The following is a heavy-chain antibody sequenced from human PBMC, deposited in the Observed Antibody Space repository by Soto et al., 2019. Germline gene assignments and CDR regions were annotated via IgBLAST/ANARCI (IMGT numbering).Heavy chain of an antibody. CDR3: TKDPHSHSAAAGLDY. D-gene: IGHD6-13*01. CDR2: ISWNSGSI. Sequence: SLRLSCAASGFTFDDYAMHWVRQAPGKGLEWVSGISWNSGSIGYADSVKGRFTISRDNAKNSLYLQMNSLRAEDTALYYCTKDPHSHSAAAGLDYWGQGTLVTVSS. J-gene: IGHJ4*02. CDR1: GFTFDDYA. V-gene: IGHV3-9*01.